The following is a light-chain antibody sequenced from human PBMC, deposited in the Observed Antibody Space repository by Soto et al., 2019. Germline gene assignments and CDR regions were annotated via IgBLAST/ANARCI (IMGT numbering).Light chain of an antibody. CDR1: QSLIHSDGNTY. J-gene: IGKJ3*01. Sequence: DVVVTQSPLSLPVTLGQPASISCRSSQSLIHSDGNTYLHRFQQRPGQSPRRLIYHVSTRDSGVPDRLSGSGSGTDFTLEISRVEAEDVRVYYCMQGRHWPYTFGPGTTVDIK. CDR3: MQGRHWPYT. V-gene: IGKV2-30*02. CDR2: HVS.